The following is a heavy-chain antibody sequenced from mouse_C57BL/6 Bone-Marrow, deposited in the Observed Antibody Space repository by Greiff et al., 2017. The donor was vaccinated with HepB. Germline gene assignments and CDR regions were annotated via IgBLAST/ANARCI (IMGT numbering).Heavy chain of an antibody. CDR3: ARRGLGPLFAY. V-gene: IGHV1-81*01. J-gene: IGHJ3*01. CDR1: GYTFTSYG. D-gene: IGHD3-1*01. Sequence: VQLQESGAELARPGASVKLSCKASGYTFTSYGISWVKQRTGQGLEWIGEIYPRSGNTYYNEKFKGKATLTADKSSSTAYMELRSLTSEDSAVYFCARRGLGPLFAYWGQGTLVTVSA. CDR2: IYPRSGNT.